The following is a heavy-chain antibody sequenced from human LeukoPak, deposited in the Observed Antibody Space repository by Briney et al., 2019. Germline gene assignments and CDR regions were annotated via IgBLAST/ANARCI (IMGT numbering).Heavy chain of an antibody. CDR2: IIPIFGTA. V-gene: IGHV1-69*06. J-gene: IGHJ5*02. D-gene: IGHD2-15*01. CDR1: GYTFSSHA. CDR3: ARDCSGGSCYYWFDP. Sequence: SVKVSCKASGYTFSSHAMIWVRQAPGQGFEWMGGIIPIFGTANYAQKFQGRVTITADKSTSTAYMELSSLRSEDTAVYYCARDCSGGSCYYWFDPWGQGTLVTVSS.